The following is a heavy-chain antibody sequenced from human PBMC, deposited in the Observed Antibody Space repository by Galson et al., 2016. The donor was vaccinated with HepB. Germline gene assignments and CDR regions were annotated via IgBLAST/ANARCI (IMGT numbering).Heavy chain of an antibody. D-gene: IGHD1-26*01. V-gene: IGHV3-74*01. CDR1: GFTFSSYW. J-gene: IGHJ4*02. CDR3: ARDYLTYTGSYLYS. Sequence: SLRLSCAASGFTFSSYWMHWVRQVPGKGLVMVARTNTDGSDTGYADSVKGRFTISRDNAKNTLYLQMNTLRAEDTAVYYCARDYLTYTGSYLYSWGQGTLATVSS. CDR2: TNTDGSDT.